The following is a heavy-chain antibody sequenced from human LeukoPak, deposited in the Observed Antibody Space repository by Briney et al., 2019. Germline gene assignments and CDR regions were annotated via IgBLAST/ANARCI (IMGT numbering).Heavy chain of an antibody. CDR1: GFTVSSNY. V-gene: IGHV3-66*02. J-gene: IGHJ3*02. Sequence: GGSLRLSCAASGFTVSSNYMSWVRQAPGKGLEWVSVIYSGGSTYYADSVKGRFTISRDNSKNTLYLQMNSLRAEDSALYYCARDWGYPDAFDIWGQGTMVTVSS. CDR2: IYSGGST. D-gene: IGHD3-16*01. CDR3: ARDWGYPDAFDI.